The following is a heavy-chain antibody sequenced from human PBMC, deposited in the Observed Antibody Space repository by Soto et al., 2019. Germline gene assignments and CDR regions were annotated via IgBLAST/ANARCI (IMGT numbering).Heavy chain of an antibody. V-gene: IGHV3-66*01. Sequence: EVLLVESGGGLVQPGGSLRLSCAASGLTVSNNSITWVRQAPGKGLEWVSLIYSGGNTYYADSVKGRFTISRDSSRNTVYLQMHSLRPEDTAVYYCMPGREQNFQWGQGTLVTVSS. D-gene: IGHD1-26*01. CDR2: IYSGGNT. CDR1: GLTVSNNS. J-gene: IGHJ4*02. CDR3: MPGREQNFQ.